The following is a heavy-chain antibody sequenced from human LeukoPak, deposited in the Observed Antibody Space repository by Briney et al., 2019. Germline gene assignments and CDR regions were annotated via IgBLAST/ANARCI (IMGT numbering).Heavy chain of an antibody. D-gene: IGHD2-15*01. J-gene: IGHJ4*02. CDR2: ISSSGSTI. V-gene: IGHV3-48*03. CDR3: ARGGRYCSGGSCKSPDY. CDR1: GFTFSSYE. Sequence: GGSLRLSCAASGFTFSSYEMNWVRQAPGKGLEWVSYISSSGSTIYYADSVKGRFTISRDNAKNSLYLQMNSLRAEDTAVYYCARGGRYCSGGSCKSPDYWGQGTLVTVSS.